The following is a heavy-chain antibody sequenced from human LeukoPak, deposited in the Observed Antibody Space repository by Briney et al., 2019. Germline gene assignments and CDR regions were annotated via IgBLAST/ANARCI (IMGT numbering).Heavy chain of an antibody. J-gene: IGHJ6*03. D-gene: IGHD3-9*01. CDR3: ARWWYDILTGYSPNWYMDV. V-gene: IGHV4-59*12. CDR2: IYNSGST. Sequence: SETLSLTCTVSGGSISVYYWSWIRQPPGKGLEWIGYIYNSGSTNYNPSLKSRVTISVDTSKNQFSLKLSSVTAADTAVYYCARWWYDILTGYSPNWYMDVWGKGTTVTVSS. CDR1: GGSISVYY.